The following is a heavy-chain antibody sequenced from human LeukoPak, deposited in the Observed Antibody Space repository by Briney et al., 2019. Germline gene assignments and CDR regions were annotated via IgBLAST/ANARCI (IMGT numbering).Heavy chain of an antibody. CDR2: IYHSGST. D-gene: IGHD2-2*03. CDR3: ARLGYCSSTSCEN. Sequence: PSETLSLTCAVSGYSISSGYYWGWIRQPPGKGLEWIGSIYHSGSTYYYPSLKSRVTISVDTSKNQFSLKLSSVTAADTAVYYCARLGYCSSTSCENWGQGTLVTVSS. V-gene: IGHV4-38-2*01. CDR1: GYSISSGYY. J-gene: IGHJ4*02.